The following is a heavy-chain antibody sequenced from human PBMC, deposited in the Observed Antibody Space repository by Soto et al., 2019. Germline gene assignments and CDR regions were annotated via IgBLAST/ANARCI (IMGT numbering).Heavy chain of an antibody. CDR3: ARSGSSFLKSRFDP. V-gene: IGHV5-51*01. CDR2: IYPDDSDT. J-gene: IGHJ5*02. Sequence: GESLKISCKGSGYSFTRYLIGLVRQMPGKGLEWMGIIYPDDSDTRYSPSFQGQVTTSADKSISTAYLQWSRLTASYTSMYSCARSGSSFLKSRFDPWGQGALVTVSS. D-gene: IGHD3-10*01. CDR1: GYSFTRYL.